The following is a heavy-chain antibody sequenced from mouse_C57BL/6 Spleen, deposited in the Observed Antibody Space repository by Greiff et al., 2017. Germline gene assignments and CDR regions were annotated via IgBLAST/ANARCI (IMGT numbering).Heavy chain of an antibody. CDR1: GYAFSSSW. Sequence: VQLVESGPELVKPGASVKISCKASGYAFSSSWMNWVKQRPGKGLEWIGRIYPGDGDTNYNGKFKGKATLTADKSSSTAYMQLSSLTSEDSAVYFCAREDYYGPFDYWGQGTTLTVSS. D-gene: IGHD1-1*01. V-gene: IGHV1-82*01. CDR3: AREDYYGPFDY. J-gene: IGHJ2*01. CDR2: IYPGDGDT.